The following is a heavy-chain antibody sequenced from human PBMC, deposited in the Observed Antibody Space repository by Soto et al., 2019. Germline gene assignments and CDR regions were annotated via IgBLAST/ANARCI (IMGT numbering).Heavy chain of an antibody. J-gene: IGHJ6*03. CDR1: GGSISSSSYY. Sequence: PSETLSLTCTVSGGSISSSSYYWGWIRQPPGKGLEWIGSIYYSGSTNYNPSLKSRVTISVDTSKNQFSLKLSSVTAADTAVYYCARVASTMVRGVFTRGRDYYYYMDVWGKGTTVTVSS. V-gene: IGHV4-39*07. CDR2: IYYSGST. D-gene: IGHD3-10*01. CDR3: ARVASTMVRGVFTRGRDYYYYMDV.